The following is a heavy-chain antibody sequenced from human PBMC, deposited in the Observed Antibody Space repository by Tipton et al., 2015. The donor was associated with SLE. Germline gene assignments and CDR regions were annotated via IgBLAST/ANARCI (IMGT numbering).Heavy chain of an antibody. J-gene: IGHJ3*02. D-gene: IGHD3-10*01. V-gene: IGHV4-39*07. CDR2: IYYSGST. Sequence: TLSLTCTVSGGSISSSSYYWGWIRQPPGKGLEWIGSIYYSGSTYYNPSLKSRVTISVDTSKNQFSLKLSSVTAADTAVYYCARSPFYYGSAFDIGGQGTMVTVSS. CDR3: ARSPFYYGSAFDI. CDR1: GGSISSSSYY.